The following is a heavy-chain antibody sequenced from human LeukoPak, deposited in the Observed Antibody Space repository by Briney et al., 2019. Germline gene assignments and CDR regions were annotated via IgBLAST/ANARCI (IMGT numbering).Heavy chain of an antibody. J-gene: IGHJ6*02. D-gene: IGHD6-6*01. CDR3: ARAPDRLAARPYYYYGMDV. CDR2: ISSSSSHI. V-gene: IGHV3-21*01. Sequence: GGSLRLSSAASGFTFSSYSMNWVRQAPGKVLEWVSSISSSSSHISYADSVKGRVTISRDNAQDSLYLQMNSLRAEDTAVYYCARAPDRLAARPYYYYGMDVWGQGTTVSVSS. CDR1: GFTFSSYS.